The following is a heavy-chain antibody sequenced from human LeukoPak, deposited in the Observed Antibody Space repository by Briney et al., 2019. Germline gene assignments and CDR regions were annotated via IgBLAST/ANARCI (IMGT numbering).Heavy chain of an antibody. CDR3: AKLQSDGLRTYYGMDV. V-gene: IGHV3-23*01. Sequence: PGGSLRLSCAASGFTFSNYAMTWVRQAPGRGLEWVSASTGSGRTTDYADSVMGRFTISRANSKNTLYLQMNSLRAEDTAVYYCAKLQSDGLRTYYGMDVWGQGTTVTVSS. CDR2: STGSGRTT. J-gene: IGHJ6*02. CDR1: GFTFSNYA. D-gene: IGHD4-17*01.